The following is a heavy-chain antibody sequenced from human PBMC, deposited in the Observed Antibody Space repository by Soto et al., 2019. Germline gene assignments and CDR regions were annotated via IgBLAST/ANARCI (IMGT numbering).Heavy chain of an antibody. CDR1: GFTFSRYA. CDR2: ISDSGST. CDR3: AKGGLGDCSTTSCLFHFDD. D-gene: IGHD2-2*01. Sequence: PGGSLRLSCTASGFTFSRYAMSWVRQAPGKGLEWVSTISDSGSTYYAESVKGRLTISRGNSKHTLYLQMNSLRAEDTAVYYCAKGGLGDCSTTSCLFHFDDWGLGALVTVTS. J-gene: IGHJ4*02. V-gene: IGHV3-23*01.